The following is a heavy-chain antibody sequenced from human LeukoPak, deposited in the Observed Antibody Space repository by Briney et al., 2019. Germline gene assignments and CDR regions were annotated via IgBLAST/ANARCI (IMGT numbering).Heavy chain of an antibody. Sequence: GGSLRLSCAASGFIFSDHYMDWVRQAPGKGLEWVGRTRNKANGYTTEYAASVKGRFTISRDDSKNSLYLQMNSLKTEDTAVYYCAKTGDSSGYPYFDYWGQGTLVTVSS. J-gene: IGHJ4*02. CDR2: TRNKANGYTT. CDR1: GFIFSDHY. CDR3: AKTGDSSGYPYFDY. V-gene: IGHV3-72*01. D-gene: IGHD3-22*01.